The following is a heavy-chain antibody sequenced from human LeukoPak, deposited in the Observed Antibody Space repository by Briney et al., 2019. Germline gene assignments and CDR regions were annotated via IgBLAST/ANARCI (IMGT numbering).Heavy chain of an antibody. CDR1: GFTVRSNY. CDR3: ARDGDYGSESF. Sequence: GGSLRLSCTASGFTVRSNYMSWIRQAPGKGLGRVSVIYSNGNAYYADSAKGRFTISRDNSKNMVHLQMNSLRTEDTAIYFCARDGDYGSESFWGQGTLVTVSS. D-gene: IGHD3-10*01. V-gene: IGHV3-53*01. J-gene: IGHJ4*02. CDR2: IYSNGNA.